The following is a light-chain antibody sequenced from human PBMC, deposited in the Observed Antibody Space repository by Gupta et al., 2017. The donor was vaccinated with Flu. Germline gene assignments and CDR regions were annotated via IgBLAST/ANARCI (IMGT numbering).Light chain of an antibody. CDR1: EDISNY. CDR3: QQFDDGPHIS. V-gene: IGKV1-33*01. J-gene: IGKJ3*01. Sequence: DIQMTQSQTSLSASVGDRVAITCQANEDISNYLNWYQQKQVKAHKHLIYEASTLETGVPSRFSGTGSGTEFTLTISSLQTDDTATYYCQQFDDGPHISFGLGTKV. CDR2: EAS.